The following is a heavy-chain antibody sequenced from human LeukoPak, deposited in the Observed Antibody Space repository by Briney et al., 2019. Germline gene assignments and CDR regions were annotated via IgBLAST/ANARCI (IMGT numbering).Heavy chain of an antibody. D-gene: IGHD6-19*01. V-gene: IGHV1-2*02. CDR2: INPNSGGT. CDR1: GYTFTGYD. CDR3: ANTIAVAGSPDY. Sequence: ASVKVSCKASGYTFTGYDMRWVRQAPGQGLEWMGWINPNSGGTNYAQKFQGRVTMTRDTSISTAYMELSRLRSDDTAVYYCANTIAVAGSPDYWGQGTLVTVSS. J-gene: IGHJ4*02.